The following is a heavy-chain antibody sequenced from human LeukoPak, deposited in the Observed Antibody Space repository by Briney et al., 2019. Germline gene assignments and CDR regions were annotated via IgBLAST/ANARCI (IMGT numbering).Heavy chain of an antibody. V-gene: IGHV4-59*01. J-gene: IGHJ3*02. D-gene: IGHD3-22*01. CDR1: GGSISSYY. CDR2: IYYSGST. CDR3: ARTSITMIVEEHDAFDI. Sequence: SETLSLTCTVSGGSISSYYWSWIRQPPGKGLEWIGYIYYSGSTNYNPSLKSRVTISVDTSKNQFSLKLSSVTAADTAVYYCARTSITMIVEEHDAFDIWGQGTMVTVSS.